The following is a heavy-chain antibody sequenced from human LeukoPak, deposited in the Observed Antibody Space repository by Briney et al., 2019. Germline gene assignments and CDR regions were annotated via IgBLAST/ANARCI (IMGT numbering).Heavy chain of an antibody. Sequence: ETLSLTCTVSGGSISIFYCSWIRQPPGGGLGWIGYIYYSGSTNYNPSLKSRVTISVDTSKNQFSLKLSSVTAADTAVYYCARLSGSYWAFDYGGQGPLVTVST. CDR2: IYYSGST. J-gene: IGHJ4*02. CDR1: GGSISIFY. CDR3: ARLSGSYWAFDY. V-gene: IGHV4-59*01. D-gene: IGHD1-26*01.